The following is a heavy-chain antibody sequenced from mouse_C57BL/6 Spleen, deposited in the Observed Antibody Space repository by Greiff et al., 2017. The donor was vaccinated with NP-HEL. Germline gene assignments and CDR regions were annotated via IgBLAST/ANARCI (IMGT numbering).Heavy chain of an antibody. CDR2: IDPSDSET. Sequence: QVQLQQPGAELVRPGSSVKLSCKASGYTFTSYWMHWVKQRPIQGLEWIGNIDPSDSETHYNQKFKDKATLTVDKSSSTAYMQLSSLTSEDSAVYYCARSSDYDGRPFDDWGQGTTLTVSS. CDR1: GYTFTSYW. J-gene: IGHJ2*01. D-gene: IGHD2-4*01. V-gene: IGHV1-52*01. CDR3: ARSSDYDGRPFDD.